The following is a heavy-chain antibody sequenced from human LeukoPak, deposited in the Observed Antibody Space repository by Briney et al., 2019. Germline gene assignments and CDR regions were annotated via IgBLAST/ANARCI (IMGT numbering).Heavy chain of an antibody. V-gene: IGHV4-59*08. CDR3: ARILSIQGGECYPGCLYFDF. CDR2: IYNSGNT. J-gene: IGHJ4*02. CDR1: GGSISGSY. Sequence: ASETLSLTCTVSGGSISGSYWSWIRQPPGKGLEWIGYIYNSGNTNYNPSLKSRLTISVDTSKSQFSLELSSVTAADTAVYYCARILSIQGGECYPGCLYFDFWGQGMLVTVSS. D-gene: IGHD2-21*01.